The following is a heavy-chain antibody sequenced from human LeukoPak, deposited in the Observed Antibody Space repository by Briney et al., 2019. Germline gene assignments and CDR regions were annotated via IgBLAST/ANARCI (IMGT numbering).Heavy chain of an antibody. CDR3: AREVRLMTIFGVLDN. CDR1: GFTVSSNY. Sequence: GGSLRLSCAASGFTVSSNYMSWVRQAPGKGLEWVSLINSDGSTYYADSVKGRFTISRDNAKNSLYLQMNSLRVEDTAVYYCAREVRLMTIFGVLDNWGQGTLVTVSS. V-gene: IGHV3-53*01. CDR2: INSDGST. J-gene: IGHJ4*02. D-gene: IGHD3-3*01.